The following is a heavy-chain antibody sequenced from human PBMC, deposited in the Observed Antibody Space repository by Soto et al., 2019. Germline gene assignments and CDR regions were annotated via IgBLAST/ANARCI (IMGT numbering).Heavy chain of an antibody. V-gene: IGHV3-23*01. J-gene: IGHJ5*02. Sequence: GGSLRLSCAASGFTFSSYAMSWVRQAPGKGLEWVSAISGSGGSTYYADSVKGRFTISRDESKNTLYLQMNSLRAEDTAVYYCAKDGVAPRGPYNWFDPWGQGTLVTVSS. D-gene: IGHD2-15*01. CDR1: GFTFSSYA. CDR3: AKDGVAPRGPYNWFDP. CDR2: ISGSGGST.